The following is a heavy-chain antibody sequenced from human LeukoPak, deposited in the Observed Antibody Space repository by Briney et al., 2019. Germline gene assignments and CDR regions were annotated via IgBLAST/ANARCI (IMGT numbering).Heavy chain of an antibody. CDR1: GYTFTGYY. CDR3: AIGDYEYYFDY. V-gene: IGHV1-69*05. CDR2: IIPIFGTA. D-gene: IGHD4-17*01. J-gene: IGHJ4*02. Sequence: SVKVSCKASGYTFTGYYMHWVRQAPGQGLEWMGGIIPIFGTANYAQKFQGRVTITTDESTSTAYMELSSLRSEDTAVYYYAIGDYEYYFDYWGQGTLVTVSS.